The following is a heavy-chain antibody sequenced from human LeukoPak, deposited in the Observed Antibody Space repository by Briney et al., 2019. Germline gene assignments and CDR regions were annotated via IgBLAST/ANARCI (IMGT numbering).Heavy chain of an antibody. J-gene: IGHJ2*01. V-gene: IGHV4-4*07. CDR1: GGSISSYY. CDR2: IYTSGST. Sequence: SETLSLTCTVSGGSISSYYWSWIRQPAGKGLEWIGRIYTSGSTNYNPSLKSRVTISVDTSKNQFSLKLSSVTAADTAVYYCARDPGYSSGWYRRVWYFDLWGRGTLVTVSS. D-gene: IGHD6-19*01. CDR3: ARDPGYSSGWYRRVWYFDL.